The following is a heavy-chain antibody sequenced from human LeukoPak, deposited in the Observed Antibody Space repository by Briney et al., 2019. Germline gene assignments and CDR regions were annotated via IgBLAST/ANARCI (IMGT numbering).Heavy chain of an antibody. CDR3: AGVPDTATDQDGAFDI. Sequence: ASVKVSCKASGYTFTGYYMHWVRQAPGQGLDWMGWINPNSGGTNYAQKFQGRGTMTRDTSISTAYMELSRLRSDEKAVYYCAGVPDTATDQDGAFDIWGQGTMVTVSS. V-gene: IGHV1-2*02. J-gene: IGHJ3*02. CDR1: GYTFTGYY. CDR2: INPNSGGT. D-gene: IGHD5-18*01.